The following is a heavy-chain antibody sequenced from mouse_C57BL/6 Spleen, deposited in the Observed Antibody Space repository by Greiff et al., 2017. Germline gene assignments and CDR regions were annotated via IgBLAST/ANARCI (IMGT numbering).Heavy chain of an antibody. Sequence: QVQLQQSGAELARPGASVKLSCKASGYTFPSYGISWVKQRTGQGLEWIGEIYPRSGNTYYNEKFKGKATLTADKSSSTAYMELRSLTSEYSAVYFWARGYGNWGYFDVWGTGTTVTVSS. D-gene: IGHD2-1*01. CDR3: ARGYGNWGYFDV. J-gene: IGHJ1*03. CDR2: IYPRSGNT. V-gene: IGHV1-81*01. CDR1: GYTFPSYG.